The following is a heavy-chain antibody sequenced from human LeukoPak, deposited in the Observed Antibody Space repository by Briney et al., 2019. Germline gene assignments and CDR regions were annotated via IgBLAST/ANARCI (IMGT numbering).Heavy chain of an antibody. CDR1: GFMFSRYG. V-gene: IGHV3-30*18. Sequence: PGGSLRLSCVASGFMFSRYGMYWVRQAPGKGLEWVAAISSDGSNTYYADSVKGRFTISRDNFKDTVYLQMNSLRAEDTAVHYCAKVGTADYDFWSALTYYYYGMDVWGQGTTVTVSS. CDR3: AKVGTADYDFWSALTYYYYGMDV. J-gene: IGHJ6*02. D-gene: IGHD3-3*01. CDR2: ISSDGSNT.